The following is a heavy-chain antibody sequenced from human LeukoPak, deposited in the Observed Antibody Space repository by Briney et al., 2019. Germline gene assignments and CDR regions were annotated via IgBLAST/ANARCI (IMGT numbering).Heavy chain of an antibody. Sequence: PGGSLRLSCAASGFTFSSYAMSWVRQAPGKGLEWVSAISGSGGSTYYADSVKGRFTISRDNSKNTLYLQMNSLRAEDTAVYYCARVQAMESYYYYGMDVWGQGTTVTVSS. D-gene: IGHD5-18*01. CDR2: ISGSGGST. J-gene: IGHJ6*02. V-gene: IGHV3-23*01. CDR1: GFTFSSYA. CDR3: ARVQAMESYYYYGMDV.